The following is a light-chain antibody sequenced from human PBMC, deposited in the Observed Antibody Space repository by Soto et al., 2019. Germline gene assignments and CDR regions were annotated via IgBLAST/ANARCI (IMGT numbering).Light chain of an antibody. CDR1: SSNIGAGYD. CDR2: GNT. V-gene: IGLV1-40*01. Sequence: QLVLTQPPSVSGAPGQRVTISCTGSSSNIGAGYDVHWYRHLPGTSPKLLIYGNTNRPAGVPGRFSAMKSGTSASLAIADLQPDDEADYYCQSYDSSLSSHVFGPGTKVTVL. J-gene: IGLJ1*01. CDR3: QSYDSSLSSHV.